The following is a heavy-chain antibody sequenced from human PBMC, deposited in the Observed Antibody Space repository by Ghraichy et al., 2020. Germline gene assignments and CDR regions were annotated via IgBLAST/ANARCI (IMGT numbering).Heavy chain of an antibody. D-gene: IGHD2-15*01. Sequence: ETLSLTCNVSGASLRGFYWSWLRQPAGKGLEWIGRIYTSGSTNLNPSFKSRISMSIDTSKTAFSMKLRSLTAADTAVYYCARGAVGSADDSWGPGTLVIVSS. CDR3: ARGAVGSADDS. V-gene: IGHV4-4*07. CDR2: IYTSGST. CDR1: GASLRGFY. J-gene: IGHJ4*02.